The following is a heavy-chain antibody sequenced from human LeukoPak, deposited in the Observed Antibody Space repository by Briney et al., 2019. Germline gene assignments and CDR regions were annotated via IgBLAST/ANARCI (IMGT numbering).Heavy chain of an antibody. D-gene: IGHD2-15*01. V-gene: IGHV1-69*04. CDR3: ARLYSVVVVAASQEGMGV. CDR1: GGTFSSYA. Sequence: SVKVSCKASGGTFSSYAISWVRQAPGQGLEWMGRIIPILGIANYAQKFQGRVTITADKSTSTAYMELSSLRSEDTAVYYCARLYSVVVVAASQEGMGVWGKGPPVSVSS. J-gene: IGHJ6*04. CDR2: IIPILGIA.